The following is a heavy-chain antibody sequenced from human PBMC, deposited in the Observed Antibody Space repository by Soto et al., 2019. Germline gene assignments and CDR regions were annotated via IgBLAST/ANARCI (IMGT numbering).Heavy chain of an antibody. J-gene: IGHJ5*02. V-gene: IGHV4-39*01. Sequence: SETLSLTCTASGGSISSSSYYWGWVRQPPGKGLEWIGSIYYSGSTYYNPSLKSRVTISVDTSKNQFSLKLSSVTAADTAVYYCARLTVVTAMGNWFDPWGQGTLVTVSS. CDR1: GGSISSSSYY. CDR3: ARLTVVTAMGNWFDP. CDR2: IYYSGST. D-gene: IGHD2-21*02.